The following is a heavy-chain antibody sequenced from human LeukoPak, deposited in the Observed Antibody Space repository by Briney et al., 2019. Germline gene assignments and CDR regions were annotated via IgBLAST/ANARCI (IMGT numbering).Heavy chain of an antibody. V-gene: IGHV4-31*03. CDR3: ASSYGSGSYRYIMGGLPIYCMDV. CDR2: IYYSGST. Sequence: SQTLSLTCTVSGGSISSGGYYWSWIRPHPGKGLEWIGYIYYSGSTYYNPSLKSRVTISVDTSKNKFSLKQSSVTAADTPVYCCASSYGSGSYRYIMGGLPIYCMDVWGKGTTVSVST. D-gene: IGHD3-10*01. CDR1: GGSISSGGYY. J-gene: IGHJ6*04.